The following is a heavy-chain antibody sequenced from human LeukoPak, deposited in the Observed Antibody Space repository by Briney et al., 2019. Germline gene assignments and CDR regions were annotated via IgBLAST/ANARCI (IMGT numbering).Heavy chain of an antibody. D-gene: IGHD3-10*01. CDR1: GGSISSSNYC. V-gene: IGHV4-39*01. CDR2: IYYSGST. Sequence: SETLSLTCTVSGGSISSSNYCWGWIRQPPGKGLEWIGRIYYSGSTYYNPSLKSRVTISVDTSKNQFSLKLSSVTAADTAVYYCARHSDLPDYWGQGTLVTVSS. J-gene: IGHJ4*02. CDR3: ARHSDLPDY.